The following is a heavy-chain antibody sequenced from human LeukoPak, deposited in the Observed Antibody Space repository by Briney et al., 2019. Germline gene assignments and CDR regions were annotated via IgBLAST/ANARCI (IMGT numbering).Heavy chain of an antibody. D-gene: IGHD2-2*01. CDR1: GFTFSSYG. CDR2: ISYDGSNK. Sequence: QPGGSLRLSCAASGFTFSSYGMHWVRQAPGKGLEWVAVISYDGSNKYYADSVKGRFTISRDNSKNTLYLQMNSLRAEDTAVYYCAKDAVVVPAGYFDYWGQGTLVTVSS. V-gene: IGHV3-30*18. J-gene: IGHJ4*02. CDR3: AKDAVVVPAGYFDY.